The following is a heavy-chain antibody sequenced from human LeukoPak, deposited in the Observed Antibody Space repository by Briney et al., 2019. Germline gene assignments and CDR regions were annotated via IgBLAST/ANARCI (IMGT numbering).Heavy chain of an antibody. Sequence: GGSLRLSCAASGFTFSSYWMSWVRQAPGKGLEWVANIKQDGSEKYYVDSVKGRFTISRDSAKNSLYLQMNSLRAEDTAVYYCARDPIAAAGITFDYWGQGTLVTVSS. V-gene: IGHV3-7*03. CDR2: IKQDGSEK. CDR3: ARDPIAAAGITFDY. D-gene: IGHD6-13*01. J-gene: IGHJ4*02. CDR1: GFTFSSYW.